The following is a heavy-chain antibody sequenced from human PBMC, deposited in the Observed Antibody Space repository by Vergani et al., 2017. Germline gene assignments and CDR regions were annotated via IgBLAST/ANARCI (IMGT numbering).Heavy chain of an antibody. Sequence: QVQLVQSGAEVKKPGSSVKVSCKASGGTFSSYAISWVRQAPGQGLEWMGRIIPIFGTANYAQKFQGRVTITADESTSTAYMELSSLRSEDTAVYYCARPRFTPYCSCGSCHAEYFQHWGQGTLVTVSS. CDR3: ARPRFTPYCSCGSCHAEYFQH. V-gene: IGHV1-69*13. D-gene: IGHD2-15*01. J-gene: IGHJ1*01. CDR1: GGTFSSYA. CDR2: IIPIFGTA.